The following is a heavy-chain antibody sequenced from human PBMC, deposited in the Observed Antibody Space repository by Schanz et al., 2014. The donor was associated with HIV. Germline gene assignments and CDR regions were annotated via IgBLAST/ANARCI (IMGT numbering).Heavy chain of an antibody. J-gene: IGHJ6*02. CDR1: GFTFSDYY. D-gene: IGHD4-17*01. CDR3: ARDNSYGYSFYGMDV. CDR2: ISSSGSTI. Sequence: ESGGGLVQPGGSLRLSCAASGFTFSDYYMSWIRQAPGKGLEWVSYISSSGSTIYYADSVKGRFTISRDNAKNSLYLQMTSLRAEDTAVYYCARDNSYGYSFYGMDVWGQGTTVTVSS. V-gene: IGHV3-11*04.